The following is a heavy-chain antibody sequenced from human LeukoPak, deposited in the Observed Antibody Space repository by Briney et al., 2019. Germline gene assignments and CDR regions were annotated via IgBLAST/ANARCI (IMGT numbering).Heavy chain of an antibody. Sequence: ASVKVSCKASGYTFTSYDINWVRQATGQGLEWMGWMNPNSGTTAYAQKFQGRVTITRNTSISTAYMELSSLRSEDTAVYYCTRGDRNWFDPWGQGTLVTVSS. J-gene: IGHJ5*02. V-gene: IGHV1-8*03. CDR1: GYTFTSYD. CDR2: MNPNSGTT. CDR3: TRGDRNWFDP.